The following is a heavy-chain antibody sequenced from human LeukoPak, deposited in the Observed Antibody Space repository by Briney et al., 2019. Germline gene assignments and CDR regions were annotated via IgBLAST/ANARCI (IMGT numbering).Heavy chain of an antibody. J-gene: IGHJ5*02. CDR2: INHSGST. CDR3: ARQVATIGYPLNWSDP. D-gene: IGHD5-12*01. CDR1: GGSFSGYY. V-gene: IGHV4-34*01. Sequence: KTSETLSLTCAVYGGSFSGYYWSWIRQPPGKGLEWIGEINHSGSTNYNPSLKSRVTISVDTSKNQFSLKLSSVTAADTAVYYCARQVATIGYPLNWSDPWGQGTLVTVSS.